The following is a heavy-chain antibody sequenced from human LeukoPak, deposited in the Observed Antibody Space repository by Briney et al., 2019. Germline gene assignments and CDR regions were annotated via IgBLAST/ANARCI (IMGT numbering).Heavy chain of an antibody. CDR3: ARVWVRGVKAGMDV. CDR1: GFTFSSYA. Sequence: GGSLRLSCEASGFTFSSYAMSWVRQAPGKGLEWVSVISGSGDSTYYADSVEGRCTISRDNSKDALYLQMNSLRAEDTAVYYCARVWVRGVKAGMDVWGQGTTVTVSS. CDR2: ISGSGDST. D-gene: IGHD3-10*01. J-gene: IGHJ6*02. V-gene: IGHV3-23*01.